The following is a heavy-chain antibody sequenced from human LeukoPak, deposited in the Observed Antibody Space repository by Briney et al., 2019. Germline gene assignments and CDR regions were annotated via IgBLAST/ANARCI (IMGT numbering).Heavy chain of an antibody. Sequence: PSETLSLTCTVSGGSISSYYWSWIRQPPGKGLEWIGYIYYSGSTNYNPSLKSRVTIPVDTSKNQFSLKLSSVTAADTAVYYCAARGIYSSSSHDYWGQGTLVTVSS. CDR1: GGSISSYY. D-gene: IGHD6-6*01. V-gene: IGHV4-59*01. CDR2: IYYSGST. CDR3: AARGIYSSSSHDY. J-gene: IGHJ4*02.